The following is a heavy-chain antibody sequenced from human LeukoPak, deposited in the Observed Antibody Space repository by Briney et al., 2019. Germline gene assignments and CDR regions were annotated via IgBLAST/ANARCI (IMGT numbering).Heavy chain of an antibody. CDR1: GFDFSSYG. V-gene: IGHV3-23*01. J-gene: IGHJ4*02. CDR2: ISGSGGST. D-gene: IGHD1-14*01. CDR3: AKWGPNPTPHFDY. Sequence: GGSLRLSCAASGFDFSSYGMHWVRQAPGKGLEWVSAISGSGGSTYYADSVKGRFTISRDNSKNTLYLQMNSLRAEDTAVYYCAKWGPNPTPHFDYWGQGTLVTVSS.